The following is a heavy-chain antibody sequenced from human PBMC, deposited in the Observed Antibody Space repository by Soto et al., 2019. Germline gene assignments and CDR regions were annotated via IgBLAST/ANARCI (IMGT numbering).Heavy chain of an antibody. V-gene: IGHV1-69*01. J-gene: IGHJ3*02. Sequence: QVQLVQSGAEVKKPGSSVKVSCKASGGTFSSYAISWVRQAPGQGIEWMGGIIPIFGTANYAQKFQGRVTITADESTSTAYMELSSLRSEDTAVYYCASYYYDSSGYYYGLLAFDIWGQGTMVTVSS. CDR3: ASYYYDSSGYYYGLLAFDI. CDR2: IIPIFGTA. CDR1: GGTFSSYA. D-gene: IGHD3-22*01.